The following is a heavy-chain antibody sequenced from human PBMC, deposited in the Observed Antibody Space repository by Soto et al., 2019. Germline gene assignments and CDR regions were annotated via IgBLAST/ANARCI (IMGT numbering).Heavy chain of an antibody. V-gene: IGHV1-18*01. J-gene: IGHJ4*02. CDR3: AREEGRQVEGYSSSLLAFDY. CDR2: ISANNGSI. Sequence: ASVKVSCKASGYTFTSYGITWVRQAPGEGLEWMGWISANNGSINYAQKFQGRVTMTTDTSTSTAYMELSRLRSDDTAVYYCAREEGRQVEGYSSSLLAFDYWGQGTLVTSPQ. CDR1: GYTFTSYG. D-gene: IGHD6-6*01.